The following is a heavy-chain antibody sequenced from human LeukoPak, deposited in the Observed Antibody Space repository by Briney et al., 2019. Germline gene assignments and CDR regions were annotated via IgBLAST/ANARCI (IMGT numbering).Heavy chain of an antibody. J-gene: IGHJ4*02. Sequence: SETLSLTCTVSGGSISSYYWSWIRQPPGKGLEWIGYIDYSGSTNYNPSLKSRVTISVDTSKSRFSLKLSSVTAADTAVYYCARDRAYGSGKYYFDYWGQGTLVTVSS. V-gene: IGHV4-59*01. CDR3: ARDRAYGSGKYYFDY. CDR2: IDYSGST. CDR1: GGSISSYY. D-gene: IGHD3-10*01.